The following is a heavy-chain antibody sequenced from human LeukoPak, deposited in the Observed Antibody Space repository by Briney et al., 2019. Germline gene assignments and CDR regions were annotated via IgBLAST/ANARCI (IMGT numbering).Heavy chain of an antibody. CDR3: AKDNRRHYTSGPNPDSLH. Sequence: GRSLRLSCAGSGFIFNNYAMHWVRQPPGKGLEWVSGISWNSGSIGYADSVKGRFTISRDNAKNSLYLQMNSLRVEDTAFYYCAKDNRRHYTSGPNPDSLHWGQGALVTVSS. CDR2: ISWNSGSI. V-gene: IGHV3-9*01. D-gene: IGHD6-19*01. J-gene: IGHJ4*02. CDR1: GFIFNNYA.